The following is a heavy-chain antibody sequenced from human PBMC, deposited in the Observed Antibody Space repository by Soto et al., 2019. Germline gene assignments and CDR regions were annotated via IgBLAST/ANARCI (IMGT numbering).Heavy chain of an antibody. CDR1: GYTFTTYG. J-gene: IGHJ6*02. Sequence: QVQLVQSGAEVRKPGASVKVSCKASGYTFTTYGISWVRQATGQGLEWMGWISGYNGHTKYAQKFQGRVTMTTDTDTSTVYMDLRSLRSDDTAVYYCAREGEMPYYYYGLDVWGQGTTVSVSS. V-gene: IGHV1-18*01. D-gene: IGHD3-16*01. CDR2: ISGYNGHT. CDR3: AREGEMPYYYYGLDV.